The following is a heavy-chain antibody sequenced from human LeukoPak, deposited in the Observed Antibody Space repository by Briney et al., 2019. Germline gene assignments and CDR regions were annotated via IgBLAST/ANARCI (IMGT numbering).Heavy chain of an antibody. CDR3: ARGLAAAGKRAFDI. CDR1: GFTFSNYN. J-gene: IGHJ3*02. V-gene: IGHV3-48*04. CDR2: ISSSSSNI. D-gene: IGHD6-13*01. Sequence: GGSLRLSCAASGFTFSNYNMNWVRQAPGKGLEWGSYISSSSSNIYYADSVKGRFTISRDNAKNSLYLQMNSLRAEETAVYYCARGLAAAGKRAFDIWGQGTMVTVSS.